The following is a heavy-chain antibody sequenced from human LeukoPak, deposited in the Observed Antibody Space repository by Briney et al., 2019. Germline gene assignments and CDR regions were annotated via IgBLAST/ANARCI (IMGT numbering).Heavy chain of an antibody. V-gene: IGHV4-34*01. Sequence: PSETLSLTCAVYGGSFSGYYWSWIRQPPGKGLEWIGEINHSGSASYNPSLKSRVTISVDTSKNQFSLKLSSVTAADTAVYYCATLHSSSWYYGSFDLWGQGTLVTVSS. CDR3: ATLHSSSWYYGSFDL. CDR2: INHSGSA. D-gene: IGHD6-13*01. CDR1: GGSFSGYY. J-gene: IGHJ5*01.